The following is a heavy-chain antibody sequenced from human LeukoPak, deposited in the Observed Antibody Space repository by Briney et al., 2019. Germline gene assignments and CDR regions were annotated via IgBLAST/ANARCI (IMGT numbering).Heavy chain of an antibody. D-gene: IGHD1-26*01. J-gene: IGHJ6*03. V-gene: IGHV4-39*01. CDR3: ARLLSGSQGYYYYMDV. CDR1: GGSISSSSYY. Sequence: PSETLSLTCTVSGGSISSSSYYWGWIRQPPGKGLEWIGSIYYSGSTYDNPSLKSRVTISVDTSKNQFSLKLSSVTAADTAVYYCARLLSGSQGYYYYMDVWGKGTTVTISS. CDR2: IYYSGST.